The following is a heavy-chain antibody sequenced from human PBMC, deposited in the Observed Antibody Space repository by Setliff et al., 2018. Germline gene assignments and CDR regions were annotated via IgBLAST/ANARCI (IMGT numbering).Heavy chain of an antibody. CDR1: GGSFSGYF. CDR2: INDRGST. Sequence: SETLSLTCAVYGGSFSGYFWSWIRQSPGRGLEWIGEINDRGSTHYNPSLKSRVTISVDTSKNQFSLNLRSVTAADTAVYYCARHSRTWPVDFWGQGTLVTVSS. CDR3: ARHSRTWPVDF. D-gene: IGHD2-21*01. V-gene: IGHV4-34*01. J-gene: IGHJ4*02.